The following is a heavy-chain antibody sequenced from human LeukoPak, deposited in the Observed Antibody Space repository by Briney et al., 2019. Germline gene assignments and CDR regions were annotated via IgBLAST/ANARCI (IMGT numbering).Heavy chain of an antibody. D-gene: IGHD3-22*01. Sequence: QPSETLSLTCGVSGGSISNTNWWTWVRQPPGKGLEWIGEVNLQGSTNYNPSLKSRVAISVDKSENHISLKLTSVTAADTAVYYCARGGRYYDSSAYYSYWGQGTLVTVSS. CDR2: VNLQGST. CDR1: GGSISNTNW. CDR3: ARGGRYYDSSAYYSY. J-gene: IGHJ4*02. V-gene: IGHV4-4*02.